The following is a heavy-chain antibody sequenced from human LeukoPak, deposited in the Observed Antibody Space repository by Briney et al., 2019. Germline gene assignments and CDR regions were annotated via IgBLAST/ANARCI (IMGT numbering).Heavy chain of an antibody. D-gene: IGHD3-22*01. V-gene: IGHV4-34*01. J-gene: IGHJ4*02. CDR1: GGSFSGYY. CDR3: ARAPDYYDSSGNI. CDR2: INHSGST. Sequence: PSETLSLTCAVYGGSFSGYYWSWIRQPPGKGLEWIGEINHSGSTNYNPSLKSRVTISVDTSKNQFSLKLSSVTAADTAVYYCARAPDYYDSSGNIWGQGTLVTVSS.